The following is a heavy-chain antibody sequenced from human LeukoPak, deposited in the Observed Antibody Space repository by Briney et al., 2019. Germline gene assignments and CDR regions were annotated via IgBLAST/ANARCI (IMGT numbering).Heavy chain of an antibody. J-gene: IGHJ6*03. CDR2: TYYRSKWYN. CDR3: AREIPPPLRDYYYDMDV. CDR1: GDSVSSNSAA. V-gene: IGHV6-1*01. Sequence: SQTLSLTCAISGDSVSSNSAAWNWIRQSPSRGLEWLGRTYYRSKWYNDYAVSVKSRITINPDTSKNQFSLQLNSVTPEDTAVHYCAREIPPPLRDYYYDMDVWGKGTTVTVSS.